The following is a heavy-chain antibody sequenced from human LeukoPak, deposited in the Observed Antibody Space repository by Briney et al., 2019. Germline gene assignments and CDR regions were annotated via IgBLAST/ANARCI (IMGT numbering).Heavy chain of an antibody. CDR3: ARDYYGSGSYYNTFDY. J-gene: IGHJ4*02. Sequence: ASVKLSCKASGGTFSSYAISWVRQAPGQGLEWMGGIIPIFGTANYAQKFQGRVTITADESTSTAYMELSSLRSEDTAVYYCARDYYGSGSYYNTFDYWGQGTLVTVSS. CDR1: GGTFSSYA. CDR2: IIPIFGTA. V-gene: IGHV1-69*13. D-gene: IGHD3-10*01.